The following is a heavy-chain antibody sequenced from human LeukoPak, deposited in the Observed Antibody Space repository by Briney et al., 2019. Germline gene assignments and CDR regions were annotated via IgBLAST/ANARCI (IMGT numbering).Heavy chain of an antibody. V-gene: IGHV3-30*18. Sequence: TGGSLRLSCAASGFTFSSYGMHWVRQAPGKGLEWVAVISYDGSNKYYADSVKGRFTISRDNSKNTLYLQMNSLRAEDTAVYYCAKDLTGYGSGIDYWGQGTLVTVSS. J-gene: IGHJ4*02. CDR2: ISYDGSNK. CDR3: AKDLTGYGSGIDY. CDR1: GFTFSSYG. D-gene: IGHD3-10*01.